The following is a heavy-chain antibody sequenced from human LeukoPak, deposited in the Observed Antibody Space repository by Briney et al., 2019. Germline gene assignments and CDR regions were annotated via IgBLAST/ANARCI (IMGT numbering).Heavy chain of an antibody. CDR1: GGSITTYY. CDR2: VYYSGST. J-gene: IGHJ4*02. V-gene: IGHV4-59*08. Sequence: SETLSLTCTVSGGSITTYYRSWIRQPPGKGLEWIGYVYYSGSTKYNPSLNSRVTISVDTSKNQFSLKLSSVTAADTAVYYCATSRGAVADLFDYWGQGTLVTVSS. D-gene: IGHD6-19*01. CDR3: ATSRGAVADLFDY.